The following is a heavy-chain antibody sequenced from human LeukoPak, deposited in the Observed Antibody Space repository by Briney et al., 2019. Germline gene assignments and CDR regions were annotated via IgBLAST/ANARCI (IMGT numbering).Heavy chain of an antibody. D-gene: IGHD4-17*01. V-gene: IGHV4-34*01. J-gene: IGHJ6*02. CDR3: ARLGGNYGDYLGKSNYYYGMDV. CDR1: GGSFRDYY. Sequence: PSETLSLTCAVSGGSFRDYYCAWIRQPPGKGLEWIGEINHSGSTNYNPSLKSRVTISVDTSKNQFSLKLSSVTAADTAVYYCARLGGNYGDYLGKSNYYYGMDVWGQGTTVTVSS. CDR2: INHSGST.